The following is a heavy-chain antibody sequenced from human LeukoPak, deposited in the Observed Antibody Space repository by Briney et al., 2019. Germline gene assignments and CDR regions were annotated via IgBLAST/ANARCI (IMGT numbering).Heavy chain of an antibody. CDR3: ARVLTGSWDWFDP. CDR2: ISSSGRTI. CDR1: GLTFSSYS. V-gene: IGHV3-48*04. J-gene: IGHJ5*02. Sequence: GGSLRLSCVVSGLTFSSYSMNWVRQAPGKGLEWVSYISSSGRTIYYADSVKGRFTISRDNAKNSLYLQMNSLRAEDTAVYYCARVLTGSWDWFDPWGQGTLVTVSS. D-gene: IGHD2-8*02.